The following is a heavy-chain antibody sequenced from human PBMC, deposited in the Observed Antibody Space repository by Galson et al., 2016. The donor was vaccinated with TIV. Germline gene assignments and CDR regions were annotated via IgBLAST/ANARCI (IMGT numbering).Heavy chain of an antibody. D-gene: IGHD4-17*01. Sequence: QSGAEVTKPGESLRISCKTSGYNFTNYWIIWVRQMPGRGLEWVGRIDPEDSYTEYSPSFQGHVTTSTDKSIVTSYLQWSRLKASDTAIYYVARPHYGDGDYWGLGTLVTVSS. CDR2: IDPEDSYT. V-gene: IGHV5-10-1*01. J-gene: IGHJ4*02. CDR1: GYNFTNYW. CDR3: ARPHYGDGDY.